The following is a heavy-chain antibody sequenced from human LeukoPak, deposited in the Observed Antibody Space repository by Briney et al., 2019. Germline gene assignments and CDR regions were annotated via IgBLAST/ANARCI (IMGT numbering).Heavy chain of an antibody. CDR1: GFTFSDYY. D-gene: IGHD6-19*01. J-gene: IGHJ4*02. CDR2: ISSSGSTI. V-gene: IGHV3-11*01. CDR3: ARDLSGWPETIDY. Sequence: GGSLRLSCAASGFTFSDYYMSWIRQAPGEGLEWVSYISSSGSTIYYADSVKGRFTISRDNAKNSLYLQMNSLRAEDTAVYYCARDLSGWPETIDYWGQGTLVTVSS.